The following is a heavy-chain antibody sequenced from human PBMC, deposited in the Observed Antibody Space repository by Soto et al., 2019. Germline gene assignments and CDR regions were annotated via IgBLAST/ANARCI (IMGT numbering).Heavy chain of an antibody. Sequence: SETLSLTCAVYGGSFSGYYWSWIRQPPGKGLEWIGEINHSGSTNYNPSLKSRVTISVDTSKNQFSLKLSSVTAADTAVYYCARGNPISTRYCSGGSCYGHWGQGTLVTVSS. J-gene: IGHJ4*02. CDR1: GGSFSGYY. CDR2: INHSGST. D-gene: IGHD2-15*01. CDR3: ARGNPISTRYCSGGSCYGH. V-gene: IGHV4-34*01.